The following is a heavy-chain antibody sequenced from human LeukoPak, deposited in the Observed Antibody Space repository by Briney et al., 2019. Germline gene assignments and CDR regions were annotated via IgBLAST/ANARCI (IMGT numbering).Heavy chain of an antibody. J-gene: IGHJ4*02. CDR1: GFTFSSYE. V-gene: IGHV3-21*01. CDR2: ISSSSSYI. CDR3: ARGRGYYYDSSLSGIDY. Sequence: GGSLRLSCAASGFTFSSYEMNWVRHAPGKGLEWVSSISSSSSYIYYADSVKGRFTISRDNAKNSLYLQMNSLRAEDTAVYYCARGRGYYYDSSLSGIDYWGQGTLVTVSS. D-gene: IGHD3-22*01.